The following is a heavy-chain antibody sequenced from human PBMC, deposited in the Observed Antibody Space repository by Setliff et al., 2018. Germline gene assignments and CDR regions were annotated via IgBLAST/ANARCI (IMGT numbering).Heavy chain of an antibody. Sequence: PGGSLRLSCTASGFTLGDYAMSWVRQAPGKGLEWVGFIRSKAYGGTTEYAASVKGRFTISRDDSKSIAYLQMNSLKTEDTAVYYCTRGWGGIAVAGEVDYWGQGTLVTVSS. J-gene: IGHJ4*02. CDR1: GFTLGDYA. CDR2: IRSKAYGGTT. V-gene: IGHV3-49*04. D-gene: IGHD6-19*01. CDR3: TRGWGGIAVAGEVDY.